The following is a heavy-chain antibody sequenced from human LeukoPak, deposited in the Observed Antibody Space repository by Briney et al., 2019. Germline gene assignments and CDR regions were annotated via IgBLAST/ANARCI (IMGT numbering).Heavy chain of an antibody. D-gene: IGHD5-24*01. V-gene: IGHV3-48*02. J-gene: IGHJ4*02. CDR1: VFTFCRYG. Sequence: GGSLRLSWADSVFTFCRYGRTTVRQAPRKGLEWVSYIGSSSSTIYFADSVKGRFTISRDNAKNSLYLQMNSLRDEDTAIYYCARRLHDGYKIFDYWGQGTLVTVSS. CDR3: ARRLHDGYKIFDY. CDR2: IGSSSSTI.